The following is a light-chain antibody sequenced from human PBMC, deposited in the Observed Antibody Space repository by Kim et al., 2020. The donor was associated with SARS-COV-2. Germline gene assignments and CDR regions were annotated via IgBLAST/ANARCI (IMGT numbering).Light chain of an antibody. J-gene: IGLJ3*02. CDR1: SGSIASNY. CDR2: EDN. Sequence: NFMLTQPHSVSESPGKTVTISCTRSSGSIASNYVQWYQQRPGSAPTTVIYEDNQRPSGVPDRFSGSIDSSSNSASLTISGLKTEDEADYYCQSYDSTLLVFGAGTKLPVL. V-gene: IGLV6-57*03. CDR3: QSYDSTLLV.